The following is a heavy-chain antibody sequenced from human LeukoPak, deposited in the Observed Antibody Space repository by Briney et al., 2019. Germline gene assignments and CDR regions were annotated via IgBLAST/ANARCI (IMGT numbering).Heavy chain of an antibody. CDR1: GVFISSYY. V-gene: IGHV4-59*01. J-gene: IGHJ3*02. CDR3: ARVGSGMDKQLVPHAFDI. CDR2: IYYSGST. D-gene: IGHD6-6*01. Sequence: SETLSLTYTVSGVFISSYYWSWIRQPPGKGLEWIGYIYYSGSTNYNPSLKSRVTISVDTSKNQFSLKLSSVTAADTAVYYCARVGSGMDKQLVPHAFDIWGQGTMVTVSS.